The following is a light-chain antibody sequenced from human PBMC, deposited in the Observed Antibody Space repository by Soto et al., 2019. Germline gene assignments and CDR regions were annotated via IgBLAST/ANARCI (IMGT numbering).Light chain of an antibody. CDR3: QQYGSSPLT. J-gene: IGKJ4*01. CDR2: GAS. V-gene: IGKV3-20*01. Sequence: EIVLTQSPGTLSLPPGERATLSCRASQSFTSNYLAWYQQKPGQAPRLLISGASSRATGIPDRFSGSWSGTDFTLAISRLEPEDFAVYYCQQYGSSPLTFGGGTKVEIK. CDR1: QSFTSNY.